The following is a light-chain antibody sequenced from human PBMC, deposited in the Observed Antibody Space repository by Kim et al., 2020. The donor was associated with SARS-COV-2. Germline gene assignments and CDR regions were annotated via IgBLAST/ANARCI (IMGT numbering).Light chain of an antibody. Sequence: PGERATLSCRASQSVSSRYLAWYQQKPGQAPRLLIYGASSRATGIPDRFSGSGSGTDFTLTISRLEPEDFAVYYCQQYGSSPPITFGQGTRLEIK. CDR3: QQYGSSPPIT. CDR1: QSVSSRY. V-gene: IGKV3-20*01. CDR2: GAS. J-gene: IGKJ5*01.